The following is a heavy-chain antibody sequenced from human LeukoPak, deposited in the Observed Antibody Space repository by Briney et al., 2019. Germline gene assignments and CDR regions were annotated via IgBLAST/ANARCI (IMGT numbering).Heavy chain of an antibody. CDR1: GGSISSGGYS. V-gene: IGHV4-30-2*01. Sequence: SQTLSLTCAVSGGSISSGGYSWSWIRQPPGKGLEWIGYICDSGSTYYNPSLKSRVTMSVDTSKNQFSLNLRSVTAADTAVYYCARGPPPDFDCWGQGTLVTVSS. CDR3: ARGPPPDFDC. CDR2: ICDSGST. J-gene: IGHJ4*02.